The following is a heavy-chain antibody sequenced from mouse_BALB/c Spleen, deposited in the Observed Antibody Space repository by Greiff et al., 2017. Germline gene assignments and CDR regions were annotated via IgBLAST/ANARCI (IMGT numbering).Heavy chain of an antibody. D-gene: IGHD1-1*01. V-gene: IGHV1-54*01. J-gene: IGHJ4*01. CDR2: INPGSGGT. CDR1: GYAFTNYL. Sequence: VQLQQSGAELVRPGTSVKVSCKASGYAFTNYLIEWVKQRPGQGLEWIGVINPGSGGTNYNEKFKGKATLTADKSSSTAYMQLSSLTSDDSAVYFCARGYYGYAMDYWGQGTSVTVSS. CDR3: ARGYYGYAMDY.